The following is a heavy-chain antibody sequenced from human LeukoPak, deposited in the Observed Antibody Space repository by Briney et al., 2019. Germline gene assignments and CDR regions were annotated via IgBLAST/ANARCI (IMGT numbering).Heavy chain of an antibody. J-gene: IGHJ4*02. D-gene: IGHD5-18*01. CDR3: ARAGYTYVSPMTDY. CDR2: INWNGGST. V-gene: IGHV3-20*04. Sequence: GGFLRLSCAASGFTFDDYAMNWVRQVPGKGLEWVSGINWNGGSTGYADSVKGRFTISRDNAKNSLYLQMNSLRAEDTALYYCARAGYTYVSPMTDYWGQGTLVTVSS. CDR1: GFTFDDYA.